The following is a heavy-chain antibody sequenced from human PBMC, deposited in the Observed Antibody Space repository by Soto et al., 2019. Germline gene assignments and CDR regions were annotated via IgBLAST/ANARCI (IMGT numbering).Heavy chain of an antibody. CDR2: ISWNSGSI. Sequence: EVQLVESGGGLVQPGRSLRLSCAASGFTFDDYAMHWVRQAPGKGLEWVSGISWNSGSIGYADSVKGRFTISRDNAKNSLYLQMNSLRAEDTALYYCAKDIGSGGSGNFDYWGQGTLVTVSS. D-gene: IGHD2-15*01. CDR1: GFTFDDYA. J-gene: IGHJ4*02. CDR3: AKDIGSGGSGNFDY. V-gene: IGHV3-9*01.